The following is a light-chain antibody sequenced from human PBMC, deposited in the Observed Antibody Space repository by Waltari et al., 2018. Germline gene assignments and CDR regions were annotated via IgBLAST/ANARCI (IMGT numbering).Light chain of an antibody. CDR2: LGS. CDR1: QSLLHSNGYNY. CDR3: MQALQTPYT. J-gene: IGKJ2*01. V-gene: IGKV2-28*01. Sequence: DMVMTHSPLSLPFTLGEPASISCRSSQSLLHSNGYNYLDWYLQKPGQSPQLLIYLGSNRASGVPDRFSGSGSGTDFTLKISRVEAEDVGVYYCMQALQTPYTFCQGTKLEIK.